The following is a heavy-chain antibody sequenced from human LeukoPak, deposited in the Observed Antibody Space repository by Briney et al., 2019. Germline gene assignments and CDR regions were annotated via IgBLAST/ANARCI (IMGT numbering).Heavy chain of an antibody. D-gene: IGHD2-2*01. CDR1: GFTFNLYA. CDR2: ISSSGDNT. V-gene: IGHV3-23*01. Sequence: GGSLRLSCAASGFTFNLYAMSWVRQAPGRGLEWVSAISSSGDNTYYADSVRGRFTISRDNSKNTLYVQMNGLRAEDTAVYYCAKDLGGYCSSTSCSLVFDYWGQGTLVTVSS. CDR3: AKDLGGYCSSTSCSLVFDY. J-gene: IGHJ4*02.